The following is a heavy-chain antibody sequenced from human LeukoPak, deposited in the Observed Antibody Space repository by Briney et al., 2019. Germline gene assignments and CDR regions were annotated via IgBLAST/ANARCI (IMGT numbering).Heavy chain of an antibody. CDR2: VRGSGGST. CDR3: AKDRGRYSSSWNYFDY. J-gene: IGHJ4*02. CDR1: GFTFSSYA. D-gene: IGHD6-13*01. V-gene: IGHV3-23*01. Sequence: GGSLSLSCAASGFTFSSYAMSWVRQAPGKGLEWVSAVRGSGGSTYYADSVKGRFTISRDNSKTTLYLQMNSLRAQATAVYYCAKDRGRYSSSWNYFDYWGQGTLVTVSS.